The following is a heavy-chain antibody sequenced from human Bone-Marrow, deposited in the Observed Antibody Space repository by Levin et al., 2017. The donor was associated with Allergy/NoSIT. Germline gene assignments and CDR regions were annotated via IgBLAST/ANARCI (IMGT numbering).Heavy chain of an antibody. CDR2: IYTGGTT. CDR1: GFTMSTNY. Sequence: GESLKISCTASGFTMSTNYMSWVRQAPGKGLEWVSLIYTGGTTYYADSVKGRFTIPRDNSKNTLFLQMNSLSAEDTAVYYCARDWPFGSGPYDAFDIWVPGTMVTVSS. D-gene: IGHD3-10*01. V-gene: IGHV3-53*01. J-gene: IGHJ3*02. CDR3: ARDWPFGSGPYDAFDI.